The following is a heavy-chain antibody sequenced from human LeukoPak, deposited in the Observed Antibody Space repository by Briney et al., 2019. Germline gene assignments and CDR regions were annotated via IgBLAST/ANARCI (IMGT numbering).Heavy chain of an antibody. CDR3: AKGPNGFWGSYRYPLGDY. CDR2: ISTSGNNV. Sequence: PGGSLRLSCAASEFTFSDFEMDWVRQAPGKGLEWVSSISTSGNNVYFADSLKGRFTVSRDNSKNALYLQMNSLRAEDTAVYYCAKGPNGFWGSYRYPLGDYWGQGTLVTVSS. J-gene: IGHJ4*02. D-gene: IGHD3-16*02. CDR1: EFTFSDFE. V-gene: IGHV3-48*03.